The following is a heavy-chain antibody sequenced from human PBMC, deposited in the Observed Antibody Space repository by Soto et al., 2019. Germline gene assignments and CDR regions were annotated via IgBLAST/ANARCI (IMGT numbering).Heavy chain of an antibody. D-gene: IGHD2-2*02. J-gene: IGHJ6*02. Sequence: GASVKVSCTASGDTFTSYGISWVRQAPGQGREWMGWLSAYNGNTNYAQKIQGRVTMTTDTATSTAYMELRSLRSDDTAVYYCARVGARYCSSTRCYNPHYYYYYGMDVWGQGTTVTVSS. CDR2: LSAYNGNT. CDR1: GDTFTSYG. V-gene: IGHV1-18*01. CDR3: ARVGARYCSSTRCYNPHYYYYYGMDV.